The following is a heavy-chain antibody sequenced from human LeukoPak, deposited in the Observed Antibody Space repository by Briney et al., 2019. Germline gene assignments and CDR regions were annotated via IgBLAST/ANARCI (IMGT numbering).Heavy chain of an antibody. CDR1: GGSISSYY. J-gene: IGHJ4*02. CDR2: IYYPGST. Sequence: PSETLSLTCTVSGGSISSYYWSWIRQPPGKGLEWIGYIYYPGSTNYNPSLKSRVTISLDMSKNQFSLKLSSVTAADTAVYYCVGVSGSYSSGDYWGQGTPVTVSS. D-gene: IGHD3-10*01. V-gene: IGHV4-59*01. CDR3: VGVSGSYSSGDY.